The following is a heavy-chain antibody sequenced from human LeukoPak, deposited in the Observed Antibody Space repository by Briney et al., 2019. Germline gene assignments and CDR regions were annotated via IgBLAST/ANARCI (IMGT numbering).Heavy chain of an antibody. Sequence: ASVKVSCKASGGTFSSYAISWVRQAPGQGLEWMGGIIPIFGTANYAQKFQGRVTITADESTSIAYMELSSLRSEDTAVYYCARDRYNWNDRYPNFDYWGQGTLVTVSS. J-gene: IGHJ4*02. D-gene: IGHD1-1*01. V-gene: IGHV1-69*13. CDR1: GGTFSSYA. CDR3: ARDRYNWNDRYPNFDY. CDR2: IIPIFGTA.